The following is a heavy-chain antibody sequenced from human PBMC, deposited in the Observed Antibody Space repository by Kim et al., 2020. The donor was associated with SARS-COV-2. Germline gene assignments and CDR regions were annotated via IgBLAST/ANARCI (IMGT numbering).Heavy chain of an antibody. CDR3: ARVSLLWFGEFIDY. Sequence: NPSLKSRVTTSVDTSKNQFSLKLSSVTAADTAVYYCARVSLLWFGEFIDYWGQGTLVTVSS. J-gene: IGHJ4*02. D-gene: IGHD3-10*01. V-gene: IGHV4-59*01.